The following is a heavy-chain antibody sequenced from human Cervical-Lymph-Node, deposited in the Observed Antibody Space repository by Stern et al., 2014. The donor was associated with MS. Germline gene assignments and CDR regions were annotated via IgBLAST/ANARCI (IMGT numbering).Heavy chain of an antibody. Sequence: QMQLVQSGAEVKKPASSVKVSCKTFGGTFSSSAISWVRQAPGQGLEWMGGIVPICRTANYAQEFDGRITITADRSTTTVYMELNSLTYEDTAVYFCARGAGVVRGPFDCTTISAYTRENWFAPWGQGTLVTVSS. D-gene: IGHD2-8*01. V-gene: IGHV1-69*06. CDR2: IVPICRTA. J-gene: IGHJ5*02. CDR3: ARGAGVVRGPFDCTTISAYTRENWFAP. CDR1: GGTFSSSA.